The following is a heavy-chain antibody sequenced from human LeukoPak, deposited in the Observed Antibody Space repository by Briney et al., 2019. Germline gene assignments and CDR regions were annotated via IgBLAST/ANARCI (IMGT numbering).Heavy chain of an antibody. Sequence: GGSLRLSCAASEFTFNRYWMSWVRHAPGKGLEWLANIKHDGSEAHYVDSVKGRFTISRDNAKNSLSLQMNSLHVDDTGVYFCTRDALFGAGRTHLDFWSQGTLVSVSS. J-gene: IGHJ4*02. V-gene: IGHV3-7*04. CDR3: TRDALFGAGRTHLDF. D-gene: IGHD3-16*01. CDR2: IKHDGSEA. CDR1: EFTFNRYW.